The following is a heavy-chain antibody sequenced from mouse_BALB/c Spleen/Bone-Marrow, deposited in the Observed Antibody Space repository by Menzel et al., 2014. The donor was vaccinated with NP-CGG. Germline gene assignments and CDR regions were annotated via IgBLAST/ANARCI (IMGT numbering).Heavy chain of an antibody. J-gene: IGHJ4*01. CDR1: GYTFTSYY. Sequence: VQLQQSGAELVKPGASVKLSRKASGYTFTSYYMCWVKQRPGQGLEWIGEINPSNGGTNFNEKFKSKATLTVDKSSSTAYTSLSSPTSEDSAVYYCTRSRRAMDHWGQGTSVTVSS. V-gene: IGHV1S81*02. CDR3: TRSRRAMDH. D-gene: IGHD2-12*01. CDR2: INPSNGGT.